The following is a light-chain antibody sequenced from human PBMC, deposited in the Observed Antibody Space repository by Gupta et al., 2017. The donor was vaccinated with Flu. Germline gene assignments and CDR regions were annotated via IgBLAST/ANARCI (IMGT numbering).Light chain of an antibody. CDR2: DAS. V-gene: IGKV3-11*01. Sequence: ATLSLSPGDRAILSCRASQSVNIYLAWYQQKPGQPPRLLMFDASKRAAGIPDRFSASGYGTDFTLTISTREPEDFAVYYCQQRSGLPMYTFGPGTKLE. CDR3: QQRSGLPMYT. CDR1: QSVNIY. J-gene: IGKJ2*01.